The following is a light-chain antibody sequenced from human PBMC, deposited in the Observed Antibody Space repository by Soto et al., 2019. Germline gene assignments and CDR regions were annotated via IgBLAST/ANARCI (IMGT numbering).Light chain of an antibody. CDR1: QSVSSY. V-gene: IGKV3-11*01. Sequence: EIVLTQSPATLSLSPGERATLSCRASQSVSSYLAWYQQKPGQAPRLLISDASNRATGIPARFSGSGSGTDFTLTISSIEPEDFAVYYCQQRSKSITFGQGTRLE. J-gene: IGKJ5*01. CDR2: DAS. CDR3: QQRSKSIT.